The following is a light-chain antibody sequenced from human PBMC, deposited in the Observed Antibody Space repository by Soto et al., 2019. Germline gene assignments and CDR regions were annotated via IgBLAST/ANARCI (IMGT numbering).Light chain of an antibody. CDR2: SAS. CDR1: QAISVY. CDR3: QKFTTAPLT. Sequence: DIQMTQSPSSLSASVGDRVTITCRASQAISVYLAWYQQKPGKVAKLLIYSASTLQSGVPSRFSGSGSGTHFTLTISSLQPEDVATYFCQKFTTAPLTFGQGTRLEIK. J-gene: IGKJ5*01. V-gene: IGKV1-27*01.